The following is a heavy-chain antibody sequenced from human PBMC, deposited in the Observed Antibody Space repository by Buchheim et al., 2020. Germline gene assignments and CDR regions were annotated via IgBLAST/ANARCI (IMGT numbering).Heavy chain of an antibody. CDR3: AREKGDDYVWGSYRRNWFDP. D-gene: IGHD3-16*02. Sequence: QVQLQQWGAGLLKPSETLSLTCAVYGGSFSGYYWSWIRQPPGKGLEWIGEINHSGSTNYNPSLKSRVTISVDTSKNQFSLKLSSVTAADTAEYYCAREKGDDYVWGSYRRNWFDPWGQGTL. CDR1: GGSFSGYY. V-gene: IGHV4-34*01. CDR2: INHSGST. J-gene: IGHJ5*02.